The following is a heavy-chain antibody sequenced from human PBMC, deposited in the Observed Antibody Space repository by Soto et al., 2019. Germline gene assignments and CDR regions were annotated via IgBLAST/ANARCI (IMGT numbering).Heavy chain of an antibody. CDR1: GGSISSYY. D-gene: IGHD3-9*01. V-gene: IGHV4-4*07. CDR3: ARDGSAYYDILTDDYYYYGMDV. J-gene: IGHJ6*02. CDR2: IYTSGST. Sequence: PSETLSLTCTVSGGSISSYYWSWIRQPAGKGLEWIGRIYTSGSTNYNPSLKSRVTMSVDTSKNQFSLKLSSVTAADTAVYYCARDGSAYYDILTDDYYYYGMDVWGQGTTVTVS.